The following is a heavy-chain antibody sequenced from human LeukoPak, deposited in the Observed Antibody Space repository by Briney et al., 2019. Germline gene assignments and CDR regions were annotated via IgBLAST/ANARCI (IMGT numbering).Heavy chain of an antibody. V-gene: IGHV4-34*01. J-gene: IGHJ4*02. Sequence: SETLSLTCAVYGGSFSGYYWSWIHQPPGKGLEWIGEINHSGSTNYNPSLKSRVTISVDTSKNQFSLKLSSVTAADTAVYYCARVESGAARPRGRLDYWGQGTLVTVSS. D-gene: IGHD6-6*01. CDR1: GGSFSGYY. CDR2: INHSGST. CDR3: ARVESGAARPRGRLDY.